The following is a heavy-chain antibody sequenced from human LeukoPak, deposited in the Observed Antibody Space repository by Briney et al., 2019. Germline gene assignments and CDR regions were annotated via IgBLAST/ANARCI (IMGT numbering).Heavy chain of an antibody. CDR2: IRQDGSER. CDR1: GFSFNSYW. V-gene: IGHV3-7*01. J-gene: IGHJ3*02. CDR3: ARDWSFDSDDYYLYGFDI. Sequence: PGGSLRLSCAASGFSFNSYWMSWVRQAPGTGLEWVANIRQDGSERYCADSLKGRFTISRDNAKNSLYLQMNSLRAEDTAMYYCARDWSFDSDDYYLYGFDIWGQGTRVTVSS. D-gene: IGHD3-22*01.